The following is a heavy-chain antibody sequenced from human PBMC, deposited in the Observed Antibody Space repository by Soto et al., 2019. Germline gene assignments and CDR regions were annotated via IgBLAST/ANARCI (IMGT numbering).Heavy chain of an antibody. CDR1: GFIVSDYY. J-gene: IGHJ1*01. Sequence: PGGSLRLSCAASGFIVSDYYMSWIRQAPGKGLEWIAYISSSGTNINYADSVKGRITISGDTAENTLYLQMNSLRIDDTAVYFCATGSGSYSRRCYQDWGQGTLVTVSS. D-gene: IGHD1-26*01. CDR3: ATGSGSYSRRCYQD. CDR2: ISSSGTNI. V-gene: IGHV3-11*04.